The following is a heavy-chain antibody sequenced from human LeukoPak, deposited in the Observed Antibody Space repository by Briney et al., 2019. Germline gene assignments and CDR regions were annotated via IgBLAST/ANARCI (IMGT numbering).Heavy chain of an antibody. CDR2: INPNSGGA. CDR3: ARGNYYDSSGYYFWAFDI. V-gene: IGHV1-2*02. J-gene: IGHJ3*02. Sequence: ASVKVSCKASGYTFTGYYMHWVRQAPGQGLEWMGWINPNSGGANYAQKFQGRVTMTRDTSISTAYMELSRLRSDDTAVYYCARGNYYDSSGYYFWAFDIWGQGTMVTVSS. D-gene: IGHD3-22*01. CDR1: GYTFTGYY.